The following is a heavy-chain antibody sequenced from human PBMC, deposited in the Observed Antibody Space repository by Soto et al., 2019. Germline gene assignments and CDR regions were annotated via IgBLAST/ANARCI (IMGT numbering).Heavy chain of an antibody. CDR1: GFTFDDYT. D-gene: IGHD1-1*01. CDR2: ISWDGGST. Sequence: PVGSLRLSCAASGFTFDDYTMHWVRQAPGKGLEWVSLISWDGGSTYYADSVKGRFTISRDNSKNSLYLQMNSLRTEDTAVYYCVRDSASWNFLVWGQGALVTVSS. CDR3: VRDSASWNFLV. V-gene: IGHV3-43*01. J-gene: IGHJ4*02.